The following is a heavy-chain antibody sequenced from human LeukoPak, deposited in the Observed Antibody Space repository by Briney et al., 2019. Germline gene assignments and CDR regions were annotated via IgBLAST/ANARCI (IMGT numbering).Heavy chain of an antibody. V-gene: IGHV3-7*03. D-gene: IGHD4-11*01. CDR3: ARSRYSNEPDY. CDR1: GFTFSTYW. J-gene: IGHJ4*02. CDR2: IKQDGGEK. Sequence: PGRSLRLSCAASGFTFSTYWMTWVRQAPGKGLEWVANIKQDGGEKYYVDSVKGRFTISRDNAKNSLCLQMNSLRAEDMALYYCARSRYSNEPDYWGQGTLVTVSS.